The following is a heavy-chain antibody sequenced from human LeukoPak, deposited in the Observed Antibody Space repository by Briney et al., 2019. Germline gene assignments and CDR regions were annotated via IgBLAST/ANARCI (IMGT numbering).Heavy chain of an antibody. CDR2: IYYSGST. Sequence: SQTLSLTCTVSGGSISSGGYYWSWIRQHPGKGLEWIGYIYYSGSTYYNPSLKSRVTISVHTSKNQFSLKLSSVTAADTAVYYCARDGTGLDAFDIWGQGTMVTVSS. J-gene: IGHJ3*02. V-gene: IGHV4-31*03. CDR3: ARDGTGLDAFDI. D-gene: IGHD2-2*01. CDR1: GGSISSGGYY.